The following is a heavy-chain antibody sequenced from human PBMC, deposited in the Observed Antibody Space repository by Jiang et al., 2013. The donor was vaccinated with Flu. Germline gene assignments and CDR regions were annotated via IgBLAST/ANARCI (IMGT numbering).Heavy chain of an antibody. J-gene: IGHJ4*02. Sequence: QLVESGGGVVQPGRSLRLSCAASGFTFSSYAMHWVRQAPGKGLEWVAVISYDGSNKYYADSVKGRFTISRDNSKNTLYLQMNSLRAEDTAVYYCARVPSSSWYEGEYFDYWGQGTLVTVSS. CDR1: GFTFSSYA. D-gene: IGHD6-13*01. V-gene: IGHV3-30-3*01. CDR2: ISYDGSNK. CDR3: ARVPSSSWYEGEYFDY.